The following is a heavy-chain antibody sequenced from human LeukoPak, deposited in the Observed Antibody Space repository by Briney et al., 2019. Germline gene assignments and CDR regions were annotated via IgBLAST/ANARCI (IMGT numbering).Heavy chain of an antibody. CDR2: IYSTGST. Sequence: PSETLSLTCTVSGGSISSYYWSWIRQPAGKGLEWIGRIYSTGSTNYNPSLKSRVTMSVDTSKNQFSLRLRSVTAADTAVYYCARQIASAGATGFDFWGQGALVTVSS. D-gene: IGHD6-13*01. CDR1: GGSISSYY. CDR3: ARQIASAGATGFDF. V-gene: IGHV4-4*07. J-gene: IGHJ4*02.